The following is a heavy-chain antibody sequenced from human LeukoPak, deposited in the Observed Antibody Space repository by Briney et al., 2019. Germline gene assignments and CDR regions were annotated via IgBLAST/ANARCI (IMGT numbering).Heavy chain of an antibody. CDR3: AREDYGDYWGMVY. CDR1: GDSISSGDYY. V-gene: IGHV4-61*02. CDR2: ISSSGST. D-gene: IGHD4-17*01. Sequence: PSQTLSLACTVSGDSISSGDYYWSWIRQPAGKGLEWIGRISSSGSTNYNPSLKSRVTISVDTSKNQFSLKLSSVTAADTAVYYCAREDYGDYWGMVYWGQGTLVTVSS. J-gene: IGHJ4*02.